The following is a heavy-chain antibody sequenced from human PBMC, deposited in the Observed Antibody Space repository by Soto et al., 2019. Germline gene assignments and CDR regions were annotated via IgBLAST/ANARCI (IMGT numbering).Heavy chain of an antibody. D-gene: IGHD2-2*01. CDR2: IYHSGTF. CDR3: VRSVPAATWQYSGMDV. J-gene: IGHJ6*02. CDR1: GDSVSSSSC. Sequence: QVRLQESGPGLVEPSGTLSLTCAVSGDSVSSSSCWSWVRQAPGKGLEWIGEIYHSGTFNYNPSLASRVSVSVATSRNQLSLNLKSVTAAATAVYYCVRSVPAATWQYSGMDVWGQGTTVTVSS. V-gene: IGHV4-4*02.